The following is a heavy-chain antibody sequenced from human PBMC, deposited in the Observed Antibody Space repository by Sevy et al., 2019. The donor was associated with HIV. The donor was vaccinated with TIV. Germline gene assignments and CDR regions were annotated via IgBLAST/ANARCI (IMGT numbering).Heavy chain of an antibody. J-gene: IGHJ3*02. D-gene: IGHD1-26*01. V-gene: IGHV3-23*01. CDR3: AKDETAGGGYWGYDAFDI. Sequence: GGSLRLSCAASGFTFSSYAMSWVRQAPGKGLEWVSAISGSGGSTYYADSVKGRFTISRDNSKNTLYLQMNSLRAEDTAVYYCAKDETAGGGYWGYDAFDIWGQGTMVTVSS. CDR1: GFTFSSYA. CDR2: ISGSGGST.